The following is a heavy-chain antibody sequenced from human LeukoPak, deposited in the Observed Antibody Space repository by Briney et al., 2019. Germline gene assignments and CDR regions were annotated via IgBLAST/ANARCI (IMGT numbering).Heavy chain of an antibody. CDR1: GFIFNKYG. Sequence: PGGSLRLSCAASGFIFNKYGMDWVRLAPGRGLEWVTFIHSAGRDKFYADSVKGRFTISRDNSKNTVYLQMNSLRAEDTAVYYCARENGDFDYWGQGTLVTVSS. J-gene: IGHJ4*02. V-gene: IGHV3-30*02. CDR3: ARENGDFDY. CDR2: IHSAGRDK. D-gene: IGHD4-17*01.